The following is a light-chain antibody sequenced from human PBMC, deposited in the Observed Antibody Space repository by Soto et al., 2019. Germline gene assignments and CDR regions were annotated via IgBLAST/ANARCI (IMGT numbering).Light chain of an antibody. CDR3: QQYNNWPPYT. Sequence: EIVMTQSPATLSVSPGERVTLSCRASQSISNDLAWYQQKPGQAPRLLIYAAFARATGIPARFSGSGSGTEFTLTISSLQSEDSAVYYCQQYNNWPPYTFGQGTKLEI. CDR2: AAF. V-gene: IGKV3-15*01. J-gene: IGKJ2*01. CDR1: QSISND.